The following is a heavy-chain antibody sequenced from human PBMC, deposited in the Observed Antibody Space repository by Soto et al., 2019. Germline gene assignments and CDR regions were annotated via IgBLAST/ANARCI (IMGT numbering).Heavy chain of an antibody. CDR3: ARKGLRFLGGMDV. D-gene: IGHD3-3*01. CDR2: ISSSGSTI. Sequence: PGGSLRLSCAASGFTFSSYEMNWVRQAPGKGLEWVSYISSSGSTIYYADSVKGRFTISRDNAKNSLYLQMNSLRAEDTAVYYCARKGLRFLGGMDVWGQGTTVTVSS. V-gene: IGHV3-48*03. J-gene: IGHJ6*02. CDR1: GFTFSSYE.